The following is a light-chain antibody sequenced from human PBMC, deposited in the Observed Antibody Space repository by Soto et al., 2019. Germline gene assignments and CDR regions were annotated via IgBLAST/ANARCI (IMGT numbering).Light chain of an antibody. CDR3: QQYNSYSTFGPAT. CDR2: KAS. V-gene: IGKV1-5*03. J-gene: IGKJ1*01. CDR1: QTISSW. Sequence: DVQMTQSPSTLSASVGDRVTITCRASQTISSWLAWYQQKPGKAPKLLIYKASDLESGVPSRFSGSGFGTEFTLTITSLQPDDFATYYCQQYNSYSTFGPATFGQGTKVAIK.